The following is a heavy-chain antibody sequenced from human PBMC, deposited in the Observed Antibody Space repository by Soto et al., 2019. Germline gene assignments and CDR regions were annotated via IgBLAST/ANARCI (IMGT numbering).Heavy chain of an antibody. CDR1: GDSFSSYA. CDR3: AASDSSSWQHDY. V-gene: IGHV1-69*01. Sequence: QVQLVQSGAELKKPGSSVRVSCKISGDSFSSYAISWVRQAPGEGLEWVGGIIPIFETGNYAQKFQGRVTITAVESTTTAYMEVTRLRPEDTAIFYCAASDSSSWQHDYWGQGTLITVSS. D-gene: IGHD6-13*01. CDR2: IIPIFETG. J-gene: IGHJ4*02.